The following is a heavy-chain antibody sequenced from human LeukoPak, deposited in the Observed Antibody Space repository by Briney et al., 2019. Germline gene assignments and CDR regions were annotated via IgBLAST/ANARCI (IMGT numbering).Heavy chain of an antibody. CDR3: AKVKSGSYRGGDFDY. J-gene: IGHJ4*02. V-gene: IGHV3-30-3*01. Sequence: GGSLRLSCAASGFTFSSYAMHWVRQAPGKGLEWVAVISYDGSNKYYADSVKGRFTISRDNSKNTLSLQMSSLRAEDTAVYYCAKVKSGSYRGGDFDYWGQGTLVTVSS. CDR1: GFTFSSYA. CDR2: ISYDGSNK. D-gene: IGHD3-16*02.